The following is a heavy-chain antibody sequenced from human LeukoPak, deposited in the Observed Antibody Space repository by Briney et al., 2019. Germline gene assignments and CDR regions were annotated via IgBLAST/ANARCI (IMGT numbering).Heavy chain of an antibody. D-gene: IGHD3-3*01. CDR3: AKDQDREFYDFWSGLSAFDI. J-gene: IGHJ3*02. CDR2: ISGSGGST. Sequence: GGSLRLSCAASGFTFSSYAMSWVRQAPGKGLEWVSAISGSGGSTYYADSVKGRSTISRDNSKNTLYLQMNSLRAEDTAVYYCAKDQDREFYDFWSGLSAFDIWGQGTMVTVSS. CDR1: GFTFSSYA. V-gene: IGHV3-23*01.